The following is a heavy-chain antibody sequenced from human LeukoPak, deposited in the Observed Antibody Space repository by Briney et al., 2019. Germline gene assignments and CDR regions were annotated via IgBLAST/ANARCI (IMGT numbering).Heavy chain of an antibody. J-gene: IGHJ4*02. D-gene: IGHD6-19*01. CDR1: GFTFSSYS. CDR3: ARDRYSSGWGNDY. CDR2: ISSSSSTI. Sequence: PGGSLRLSCAASGFTFSSYSMNWVRQAPGKGLEWVSYISSSSSTIYYADFVKGRFTISRDNAKNSLYLQMNSLRAEDTAVYYCARDRYSSGWGNDYWGQGTLVTVSS. V-gene: IGHV3-48*01.